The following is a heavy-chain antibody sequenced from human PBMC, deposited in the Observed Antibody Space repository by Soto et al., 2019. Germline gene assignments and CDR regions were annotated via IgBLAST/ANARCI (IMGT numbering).Heavy chain of an antibody. V-gene: IGHV4-39*01. Sequence: SETLSLTCTVSGGSISSSSYYWGWIRQPPGKGLEWIGSIYYSGSTYYNPSLKSRVTISVDTSKNQFSLELSSVTAADTAVYYCARQDYDFWSGYYYMDVWGKGTTVTVSS. CDR2: IYYSGST. J-gene: IGHJ6*03. D-gene: IGHD3-3*01. CDR3: ARQDYDFWSGYYYMDV. CDR1: GGSISSSSYY.